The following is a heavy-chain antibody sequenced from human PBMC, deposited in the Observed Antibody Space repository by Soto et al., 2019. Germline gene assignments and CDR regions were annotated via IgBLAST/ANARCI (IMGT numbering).Heavy chain of an antibody. J-gene: IGHJ6*02. CDR3: ARGAVYGTDHYSRGMDV. CDR1: GFNFNGYG. CDR2: INFSLVNT. V-gene: IGHV3-23*01. D-gene: IGHD2-15*01. Sequence: PRGSLRLSCAASGFNFNGYGISWVRQSLEKGLEGVAAINFSLVNTYSADSVKGRSTISKDDAKDTVYLHLNSLRADDTAIYYYARGAVYGTDHYSRGMDVWGQ.